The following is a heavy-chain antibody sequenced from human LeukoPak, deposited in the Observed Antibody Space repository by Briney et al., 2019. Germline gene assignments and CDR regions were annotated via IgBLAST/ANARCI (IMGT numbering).Heavy chain of an antibody. V-gene: IGHV4-59*01. Sequence: SETLSLTYTVSGGSISSYYWSWIRQPPGKGLEWIGYIYYSGSTNYNPSLKSRVTISVDTSKNQFSLKLSSVTAADTAVYYCARAWGMATTAFDIWGQGTMVTVSS. CDR3: ARAWGMATTAFDI. CDR2: IYYSGST. D-gene: IGHD5-24*01. J-gene: IGHJ3*02. CDR1: GGSISSYY.